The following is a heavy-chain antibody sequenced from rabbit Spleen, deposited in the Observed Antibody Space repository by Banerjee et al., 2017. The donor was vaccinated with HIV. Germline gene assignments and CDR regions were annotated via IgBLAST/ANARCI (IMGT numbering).Heavy chain of an antibody. Sequence: QLEESAGGLVQPGGSLKLSCKASGFTLSSHYMNWVRQAPGKGLEWIGYIDPVFGITSYANWVNGRFSISRENAQNPVFLQMTSLTAADTATYFCARDTSSSFSSYGLDLWGPGTLFTVS. CDR2: IDPVFGIT. CDR1: GFTLSSHY. J-gene: IGHJ6*01. D-gene: IGHD1-1*01. CDR3: ARDTSSSFSSYGLDL. V-gene: IGHV1S7*01.